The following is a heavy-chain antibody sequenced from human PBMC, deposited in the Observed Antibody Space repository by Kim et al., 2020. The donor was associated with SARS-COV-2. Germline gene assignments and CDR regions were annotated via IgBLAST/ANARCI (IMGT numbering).Heavy chain of an antibody. Sequence: ASVKVSCKVSGYTLTELSMHWVRQAPGKGLEWMGGFDPEDGETIYAQKFQGRVTMTEDTSTDTAYMELSSLRSEDTAVYYCATDGAKSRAIRPDQWFGELPFGYWGQGTLVTVSS. V-gene: IGHV1-24*01. D-gene: IGHD3-10*01. J-gene: IGHJ4*02. CDR1: GYTLTELS. CDR2: FDPEDGET. CDR3: ATDGAKSRAIRPDQWFGELPFGY.